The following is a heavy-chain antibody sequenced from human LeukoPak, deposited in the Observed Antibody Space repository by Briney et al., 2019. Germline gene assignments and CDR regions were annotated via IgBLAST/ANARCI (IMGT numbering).Heavy chain of an antibody. V-gene: IGHV4-39*01. D-gene: IGHD4-11*01. CDR3: ARQSLSNYYFDY. CDR2: IYYSGRA. CDR1: SDTIGGSSYY. Sequence: PSETLSLTCNVSSDTIGGSSYYWGWIRQPPGKGLVFIVRIYYSGRAYYNPSLKSRVTVSIDTSKKQFYLNLRSVTAADTAVYFCARQSLSNYYFDYWGQGTLVTVSS. J-gene: IGHJ4*02.